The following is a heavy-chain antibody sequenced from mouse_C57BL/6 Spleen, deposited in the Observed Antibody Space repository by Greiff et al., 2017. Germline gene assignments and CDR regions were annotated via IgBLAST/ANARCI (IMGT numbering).Heavy chain of an antibody. CDR3: ARESKLVFFDY. J-gene: IGHJ2*01. Sequence: VQLQQSGPELVKPGASVKISCKASGYTFTDYYMNWVKQSHGKSLEWIGDINPNNGGTSYNQKFKGKATLTVDKSSSTAYMELRSLTSEDSAVYYCARESKLVFFDYWGQGTTLTVSS. D-gene: IGHD1-3*01. V-gene: IGHV1-26*01. CDR2: INPNNGGT. CDR1: GYTFTDYY.